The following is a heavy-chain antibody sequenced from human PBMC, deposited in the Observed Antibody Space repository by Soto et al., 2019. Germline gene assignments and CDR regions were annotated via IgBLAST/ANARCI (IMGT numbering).Heavy chain of an antibody. V-gene: IGHV1-69*01. CDR1: GGPFNNHA. Sequence: QVQLVQSGAEVKKPGSSVKVSCNTSGGPFNNHAINWVRQAPGQGLEWVGLVIPTLATADYAQKFQGRVTMTADEVTNTAYMELSSLRSDDTGVYYCASDYGEIDAFDVWGQGTLVTVSS. CDR2: VIPTLATA. CDR3: ASDYGEIDAFDV. J-gene: IGHJ3*01. D-gene: IGHD4-17*01.